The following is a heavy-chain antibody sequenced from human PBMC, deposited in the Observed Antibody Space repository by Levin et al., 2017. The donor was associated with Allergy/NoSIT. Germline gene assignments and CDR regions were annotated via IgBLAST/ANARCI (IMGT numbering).Heavy chain of an antibody. Sequence: PGASVKVSCQASGYTFTSFGITWVRQAPGQGLEWMGWISGYSGDTKYAKKFQGRVTMTTDSSTGTTYIELRSLTADDAAVYYCARSSGVMGRSPVDFWGQGTLVTVSS. J-gene: IGHJ4*02. V-gene: IGHV1-18*01. D-gene: IGHD3-16*01. CDR2: ISGYSGDT. CDR3: ARSSGVMGRSPVDF. CDR1: GYTFTSFG.